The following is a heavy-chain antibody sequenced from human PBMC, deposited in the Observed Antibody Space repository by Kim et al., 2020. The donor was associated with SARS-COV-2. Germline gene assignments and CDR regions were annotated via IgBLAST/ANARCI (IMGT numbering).Heavy chain of an antibody. CDR3: ARDRSGGYYPRYDY. Sequence: GGSLRLSCAASGFTFSSYAIHWVRQAPGKGLEWVALISYDGSSKYYAESVKGRVTISRDNSKNTLYLQMNSLRAEDTAVYYCARDRSGGYYPRYDYWGQGTLVTVSS. CDR2: ISYDGSSK. V-gene: IGHV3-30-3*01. D-gene: IGHD3-10*01. J-gene: IGHJ4*02. CDR1: GFTFSSYA.